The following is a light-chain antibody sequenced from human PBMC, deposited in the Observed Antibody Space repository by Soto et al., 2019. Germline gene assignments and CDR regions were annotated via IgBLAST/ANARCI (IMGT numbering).Light chain of an antibody. J-gene: IGKJ3*01. CDR3: QQSYTSPFT. CDR1: QSINTN. V-gene: IGKV1-39*01. CDR2: EAS. Sequence: DIQMTQSPSSLSASVGDKITITCRASQSINTNLNWYQQKPGKAPKLLIYEASTLHSGVPSRFSGSGSGTDFTLTISSLQPEDFATFYCQQSYTSPFTFGPGTKVDFK.